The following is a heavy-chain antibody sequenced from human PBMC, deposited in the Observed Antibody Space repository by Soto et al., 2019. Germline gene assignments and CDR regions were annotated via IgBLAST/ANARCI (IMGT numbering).Heavy chain of an antibody. CDR3: ARDGDGRMTTNPYYYNGMDV. D-gene: IGHD4-4*01. Sequence: LSLTCTVSGSSISSGGYYWSWIRHRPGKGLEWIGYVFYTGRANYNASLKSRVSISLDTSNYQFSLKLSSVTAADTAVYYCARDGDGRMTTNPYYYNGMDVWGPGTTVTVSS. J-gene: IGHJ6*02. CDR1: GSSISSGGYY. V-gene: IGHV4-61*08. CDR2: VFYTGRA.